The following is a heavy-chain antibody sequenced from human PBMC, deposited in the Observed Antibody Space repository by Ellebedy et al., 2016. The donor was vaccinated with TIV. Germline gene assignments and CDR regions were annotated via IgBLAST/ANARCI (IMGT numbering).Heavy chain of an antibody. CDR1: GFTFSSYE. CDR2: ISSSGSTI. CDR3: ARALAGDSGYEIYWYFDL. V-gene: IGHV3-48*03. D-gene: IGHD5-12*01. J-gene: IGHJ2*01. Sequence: GESLKISCAASGFTFSSYEMNWVRQAPGKGLEWVSYISSSGSTIYYADSVKGRFTISRDNAKNSLYLQMNSLRAEDTAVYYCARALAGDSGYEIYWYFDLWGRGTLVTVSS.